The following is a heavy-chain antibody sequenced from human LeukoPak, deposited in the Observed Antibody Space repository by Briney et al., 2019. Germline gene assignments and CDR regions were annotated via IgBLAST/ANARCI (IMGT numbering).Heavy chain of an antibody. CDR3: ARDHSRGFSNWFDP. CDR2: ISSSGSTI. J-gene: IGHJ5*02. CDR1: GFTFSDYY. Sequence: GGSLRLSCAASGFTFSDYYMSWIRQAPGKGLEWVSYISSSGSTIYYADSVKGRFTISRDNAKNSLYLQMNSLRAEDTAVYYCARDHSRGFSNWFDPWGQGTLVTVSS. D-gene: IGHD3-10*01. V-gene: IGHV3-11*01.